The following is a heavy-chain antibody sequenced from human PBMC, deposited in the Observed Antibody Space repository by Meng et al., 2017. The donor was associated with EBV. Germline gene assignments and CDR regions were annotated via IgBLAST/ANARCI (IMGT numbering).Heavy chain of an antibody. V-gene: IGHV1-3*01. CDR3: ARDGGYYYGSGSYYFDY. Sequence: QTKLTQSVLAGKNAGAYVKFSCKASGYTFTSYSMHWVRQAPGQRLEWMGWINAGNGNTKYSQKFQGRVTITRDTSASTAYMELSSLRSEDTAVYYCARDGGYYYGSGSYYFDYWGQGTLVTVSS. CDR2: INAGNGNT. J-gene: IGHJ4*02. D-gene: IGHD3-10*01. CDR1: GYTFTSYS.